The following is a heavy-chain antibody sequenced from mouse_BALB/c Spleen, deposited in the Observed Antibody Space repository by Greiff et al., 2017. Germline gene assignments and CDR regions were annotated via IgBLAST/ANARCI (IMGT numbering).Heavy chain of an antibody. CDR2: INPYNGAT. Sequence: EVQLQQSGPELVKPGASVKISCKASGYSFTGYYMHWVKQSHVKSLEWIGRINPYNGATSYNQNFKDKASLTVDKSSSTAYMELHSLTSGDSAVYYCARWNYYGSSYDYAMDYWGQGTSVTVSS. V-gene: IGHV1-31*01. D-gene: IGHD1-1*01. J-gene: IGHJ4*01. CDR3: ARWNYYGSSYDYAMDY. CDR1: GYSFTGYY.